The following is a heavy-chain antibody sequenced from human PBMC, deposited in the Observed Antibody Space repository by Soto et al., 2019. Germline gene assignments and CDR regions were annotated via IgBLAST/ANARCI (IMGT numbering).Heavy chain of an antibody. V-gene: IGHV1-18*01. CDR2: ISAYNGNT. D-gene: IGHD3-22*01. Sequence: ASVKVSCKASGYTFTSYGISWVRQAPGQGLEWMGWISAYNGNTKYAQKLQGRVTMTTDTSTSTADMELRSLRSHDTAVYYCARVLGYYYYDSSGQHPQYGMDVWGQGTTVTVSS. CDR3: ARVLGYYYYDSSGQHPQYGMDV. CDR1: GYTFTSYG. J-gene: IGHJ6*02.